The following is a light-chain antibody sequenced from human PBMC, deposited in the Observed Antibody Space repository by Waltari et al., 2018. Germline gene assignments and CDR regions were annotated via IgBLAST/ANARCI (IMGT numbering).Light chain of an antibody. J-gene: IGLJ2*01. CDR3: QTWDSNTVV. Sequence: SYDLTQPPSVSASPGQTASIACFGDKLGDKYVSRYQQKPGQSPGLVIYQDTKRPSVIPERFSASNSGNTATLTVSETQAVDEASYYCQTWDSNTVVFGGGTTLTVL. CDR1: KLGDKY. CDR2: QDT. V-gene: IGLV3-1*01.